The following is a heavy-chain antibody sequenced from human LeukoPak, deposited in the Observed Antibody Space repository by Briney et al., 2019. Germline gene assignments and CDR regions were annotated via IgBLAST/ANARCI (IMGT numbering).Heavy chain of an antibody. CDR3: AKLYGIYADYYYYYMDV. CDR2: ISGSGGST. V-gene: IGHV3-23*01. Sequence: GGSLRLSCAASGFTFSSYAMSWVRQAPGKGLEWVSAISGSGGSTYYADSVKGRFTISRDNSKNTLYLQMNSLRAEDTAVYYCAKLYGIYADYYYYYMDVWGKGTTVTVSS. J-gene: IGHJ6*03. CDR1: GFTFSSYA. D-gene: IGHD2/OR15-2a*01.